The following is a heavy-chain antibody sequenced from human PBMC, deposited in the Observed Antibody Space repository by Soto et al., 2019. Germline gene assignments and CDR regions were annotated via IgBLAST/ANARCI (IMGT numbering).Heavy chain of an antibody. CDR2: ISSSSSYI. CDR3: ARLAFYSGSDHYYYYYGMDV. Sequence: GGSLRLSCAASGFTFSSYSMNWVRQAPGKGLEWVSSISSSSSYIYYADSVKGRFTISRDNAKNSLYLQMNSLRAEDTAVYYCARLAFYSGSDHYYYYYGMDVWGQGTTVTVSS. CDR1: GFTFSSYS. J-gene: IGHJ6*02. D-gene: IGHD5-12*01. V-gene: IGHV3-21*01.